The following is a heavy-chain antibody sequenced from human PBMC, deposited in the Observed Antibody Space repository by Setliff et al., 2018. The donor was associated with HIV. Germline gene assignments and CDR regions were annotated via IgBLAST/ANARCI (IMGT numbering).Heavy chain of an antibody. D-gene: IGHD5-12*01. Sequence: PSETLSLTCTVSGGSIGTYYLTWIRQPAGKGLEWIGRIFASGSTNYNPSLKSRVTMSVDTSKNQFSLRLSSVTAADTAVYYCVGGLRSRSQGHFDYWGQGTLVTVSS. V-gene: IGHV4-4*07. CDR2: IFASGST. J-gene: IGHJ4*02. CDR1: GGSIGTYY. CDR3: VGGLRSRSQGHFDY.